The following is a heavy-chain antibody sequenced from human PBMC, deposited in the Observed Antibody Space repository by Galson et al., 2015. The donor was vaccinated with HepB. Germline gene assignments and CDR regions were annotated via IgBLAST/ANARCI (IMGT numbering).Heavy chain of an antibody. CDR1: GGSFSGYY. J-gene: IGHJ4*02. Sequence: ETLSLTCAVYGGSFSGYYWSWIRQPPGKGLEWIGEINHSGSTNYNPSLKSRVTISVDTSKNQFSLKLSSVTAADTAVYYCARWDEAGSVRYWGQGTLVTVSS. CDR2: INHSGST. D-gene: IGHD1-14*01. V-gene: IGHV4-34*01. CDR3: ARWDEAGSVRY.